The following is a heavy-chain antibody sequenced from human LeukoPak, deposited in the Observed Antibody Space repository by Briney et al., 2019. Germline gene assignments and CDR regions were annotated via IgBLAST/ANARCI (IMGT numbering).Heavy chain of an antibody. J-gene: IGHJ6*02. Sequence: EASVKVSCKASGYTFTSYGISWVRQAPGQGLEWMGWINPNSGGTNYAQKFQGRVTMTRDTSISTAYMELSRLRSDDTAVYYCASKLDPSSSWYGYYYYGMDVWGQGTTVTVSS. CDR3: ASKLDPSSSWYGYYYYGMDV. V-gene: IGHV1-2*02. CDR2: INPNSGGT. CDR1: GYTFTSYG. D-gene: IGHD6-13*01.